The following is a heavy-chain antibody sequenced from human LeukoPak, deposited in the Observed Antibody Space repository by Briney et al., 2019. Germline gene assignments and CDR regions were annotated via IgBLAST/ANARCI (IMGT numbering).Heavy chain of an antibody. D-gene: IGHD2-2*01. J-gene: IGHJ4*02. CDR1: TXXXXA. CDR3: ARGYCSSTNCFLDY. Sequence: TXXXXAFXWVRQAPGKGLEWVATISFDENNKYYADSVKGRFTISRDNSKNTLYLQMNSLRAEDTAVYSCARGYCSSTNCFLDYWGQGTLVTVSS. CDR2: ISFDENNK. V-gene: IGHV3-30-3*01.